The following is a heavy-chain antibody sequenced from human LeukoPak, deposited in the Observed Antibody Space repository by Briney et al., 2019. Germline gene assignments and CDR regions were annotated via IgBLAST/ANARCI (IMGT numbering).Heavy chain of an antibody. Sequence: GGSLRLSCAASGFTFSSYAMSWVRQAPGKGLEWVSAISGSGGSTYYADSVKGRFTASRDNSRNTLFLQMNNLRADDTAVYYCATYRQQSNFDYWGQGTLVTVSS. V-gene: IGHV3-23*01. D-gene: IGHD6-13*01. J-gene: IGHJ4*02. CDR3: ATYRQQSNFDY. CDR1: GFTFSSYA. CDR2: ISGSGGST.